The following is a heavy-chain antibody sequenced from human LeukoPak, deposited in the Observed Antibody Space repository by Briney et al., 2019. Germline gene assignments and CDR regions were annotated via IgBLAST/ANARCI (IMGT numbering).Heavy chain of an antibody. CDR3: AREPLGFSIQLSFYFDY. CDR1: GFTFSSYS. V-gene: IGHV3-21*01. Sequence: GGSLRLSCAASGFTFSSYSMNWVRQAPGKGLEWVSSISSSSSYIYYADSVKGRFTISRDNAKNSLYLQMNSLRAEDTAVYYCAREPLGFSIQLSFYFDYWGQGTLVTVSS. J-gene: IGHJ4*02. D-gene: IGHD5-18*01. CDR2: ISSSSSYI.